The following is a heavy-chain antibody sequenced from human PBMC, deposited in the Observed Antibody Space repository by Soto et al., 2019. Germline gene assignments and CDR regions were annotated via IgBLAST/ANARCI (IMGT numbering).Heavy chain of an antibody. CDR3: AHDSHGGNTYFEL. CDR1: GGSISSGNFY. J-gene: IGHJ4*02. CDR2: IYFSGST. D-gene: IGHD1-26*01. Sequence: VQLQESGPGLVRPSETLSLTCTVSGGSISSGNFYWSWIRQPPGRGLEWIGYIYFSGSTSYSPSLKSRLTISLNTSNNQISLKLTSVTAEDTAVYYCAHDSHGGNTYFELWGQGAQVTVSS. V-gene: IGHV4-30-4*01.